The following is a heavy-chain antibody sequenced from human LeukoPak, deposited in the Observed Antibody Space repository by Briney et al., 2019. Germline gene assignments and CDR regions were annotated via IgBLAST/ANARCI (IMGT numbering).Heavy chain of an antibody. CDR2: IYYSGST. J-gene: IGHJ4*02. CDR3: ARQTGIAVAGTQAFDY. CDR1: GGSISSYY. D-gene: IGHD6-19*01. Sequence: SETLSLTCTVSGGSISSYYWSWIRQPPGKGLEWIGYIYYSGSTNYNPSLKSRVTIPVDTSKNQFSLKLSSVTAADTAVYYCARQTGIAVAGTQAFDYWGQGTLVTVSS. V-gene: IGHV4-59*08.